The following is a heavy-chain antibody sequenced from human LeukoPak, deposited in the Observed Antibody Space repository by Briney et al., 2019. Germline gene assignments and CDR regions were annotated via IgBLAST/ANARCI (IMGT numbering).Heavy chain of an antibody. CDR2: ISYDGSNK. Sequence: GRSLRLSCAASGFTFSSYGMHWVRQAPGKGLEWVAVISYDGSNKYYADSVKGRFTISRDNSKNTLYLQMNSLRAEDTAVYYCAKDAAVAYFDYWGQGTLVTASS. CDR1: GFTFSSYG. V-gene: IGHV3-30*18. CDR3: AKDAAVAYFDY. D-gene: IGHD6-19*01. J-gene: IGHJ4*02.